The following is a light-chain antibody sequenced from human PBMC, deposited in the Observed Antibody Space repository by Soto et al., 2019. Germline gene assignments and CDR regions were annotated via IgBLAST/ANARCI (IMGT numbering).Light chain of an antibody. Sequence: QSVLTQPASVSGSTGQSITISCTGTSSDVGGYNYVSWYQQHPGKAPKLMIYEVSNRHSGVSNRFSGSKSGNTASLTISGLQAEDEADYYGSSYTSSSIYYVFGTGT. CDR1: SSDVGGYNY. V-gene: IGLV2-14*01. CDR2: EVS. CDR3: SSYTSSSIYYV. J-gene: IGLJ1*01.